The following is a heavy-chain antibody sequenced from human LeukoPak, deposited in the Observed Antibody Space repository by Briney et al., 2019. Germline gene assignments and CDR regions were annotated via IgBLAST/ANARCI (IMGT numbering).Heavy chain of an antibody. CDR1: GGSFSGYY. J-gene: IGHJ4*02. CDR3: TTEFKILYAFH. CDR2: IKSKTDGGTT. Sequence: SSGTLSLTCAVYGGSFSGYYWSWVRQAPGEGLEWVGRIKSKTDGGTTDYAAPVKGRLTISRDDSKNTLYLQMNSLKTEGTAVYYCTTEFKILYAFHWGQGTLVTVSS. V-gene: IGHV3-15*01. D-gene: IGHD2-8*01.